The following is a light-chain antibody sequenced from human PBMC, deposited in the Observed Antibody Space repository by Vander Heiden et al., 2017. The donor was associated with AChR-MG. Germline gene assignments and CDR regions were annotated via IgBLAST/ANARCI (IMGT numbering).Light chain of an antibody. CDR1: SSDVGGYNY. J-gene: IGLJ3*02. Sequence: QSALTQPASVSGSPGQSITLSCTGTSSDVGGYNYVSWYQQHPGKAPKLMLYDVSNRPSGVSNRFSGAKSGNTASLTISGLQAEDEADYYCSSYTSSSTPWVFGGGTKLTVL. V-gene: IGLV2-14*01. CDR3: SSYTSSSTPWV. CDR2: DVS.